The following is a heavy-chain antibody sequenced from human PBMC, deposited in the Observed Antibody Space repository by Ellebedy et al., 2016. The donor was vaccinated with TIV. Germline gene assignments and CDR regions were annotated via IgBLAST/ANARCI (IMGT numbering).Heavy chain of an antibody. CDR3: AKDVRYTTGWGGALDI. CDR1: GFTFKTYG. V-gene: IGHV3-30*18. D-gene: IGHD6-19*01. Sequence: PGGSLRLSCTVSGFTFKTYGMHRLRQAPGKGLEWVSLISFDGFKRHYAHSVKGRFTISRDNSRNTLYLQMNSLRGEDTAVYFCAKDVRYTTGWGGALDIWGQGAMVTVSS. CDR2: ISFDGFKR. J-gene: IGHJ3*02.